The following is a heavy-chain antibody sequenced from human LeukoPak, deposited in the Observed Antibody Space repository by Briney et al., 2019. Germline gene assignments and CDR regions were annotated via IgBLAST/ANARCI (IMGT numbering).Heavy chain of an antibody. Sequence: ASVKVSCKASGYTFTSYDINWVRQATGQGLEWMGWMNPNSGNTGYAQKFQGRVTVTRNSSIRTAYMELSSLRSEDTAVYYCARRLAGYYYYGMDVWGQGTTVTVSS. D-gene: IGHD6-19*01. V-gene: IGHV1-8*01. J-gene: IGHJ6*02. CDR2: MNPNSGNT. CDR3: ARRLAGYYYYGMDV. CDR1: GYTFTSYD.